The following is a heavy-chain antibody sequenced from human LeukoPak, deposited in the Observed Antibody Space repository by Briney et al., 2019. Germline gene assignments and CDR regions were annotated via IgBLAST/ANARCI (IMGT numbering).Heavy chain of an antibody. CDR2: IYTSGST. J-gene: IGHJ5*02. CDR1: GGSVSSYY. Sequence: PSETLSLTCTVSGGSVSSYYWSWIRQPAGKGLEWIGRIYTSGSTNYNLSLKSRVTMSVDMSKNQFFLQLRSVTAADTAVYYCARDFSPIVVIPAASRTDWFDPWGQGTLVTVSS. D-gene: IGHD2-2*01. V-gene: IGHV4-4*07. CDR3: ARDFSPIVVIPAASRTDWFDP.